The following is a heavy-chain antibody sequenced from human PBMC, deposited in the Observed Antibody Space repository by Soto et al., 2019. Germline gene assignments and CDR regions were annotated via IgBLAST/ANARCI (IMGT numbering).Heavy chain of an antibody. D-gene: IGHD2-21*01. CDR3: ARVRGIPWPGYYFDY. J-gene: IGHJ4*02. V-gene: IGHV3-7*01. CDR1: GFTFSSYW. CDR2: IKQDGSEK. Sequence: GGSLRLSCAASGFTFSSYWMSWVRQAPGKGLEWVANIKQDGSEKYYVDSVKGRFTISRDNAKNSLYLQMNSLRAEDTAVYYCARVRGIPWPGYYFDYWGQGTLVTVSS.